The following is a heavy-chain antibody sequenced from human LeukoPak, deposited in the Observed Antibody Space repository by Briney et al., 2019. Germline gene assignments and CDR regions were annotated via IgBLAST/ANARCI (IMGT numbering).Heavy chain of an antibody. V-gene: IGHV3-33*01. CDR2: IWYDGSNK. CDR1: GFTFSSYG. J-gene: IGHJ6*02. CDR3: ARAGPEIYYYGMDV. Sequence: GGSLRLSCAASGFTFSSYGMHWVRQAPGKGLEWVAVIWYDGSNKYYADSVKGRFTISRDNSRNTLYLQMNSLRAEDTAVYYCARAGPEIYYYGMDVWGQGTTVTVSS.